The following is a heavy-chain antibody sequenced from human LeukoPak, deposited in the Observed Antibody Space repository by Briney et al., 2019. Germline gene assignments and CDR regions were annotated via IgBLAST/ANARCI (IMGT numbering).Heavy chain of an antibody. CDR2: ISGSGGTT. D-gene: IGHD3-3*01. CDR1: GFTFSSYA. Sequence: PGGSLRLSCAASGFTFSSYAMSWVRQAPGKGVEWVSAISGSGGTTYYADSVKGRFTISRDNSKNTLHLQMNSLRAEDTAVYYCAKGAGEWLYYFDHWGQGTLVTVSS. V-gene: IGHV3-23*01. CDR3: AKGAGEWLYYFDH. J-gene: IGHJ4*02.